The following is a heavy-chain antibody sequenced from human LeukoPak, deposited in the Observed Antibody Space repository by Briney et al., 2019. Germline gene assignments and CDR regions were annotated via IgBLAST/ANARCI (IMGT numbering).Heavy chain of an antibody. Sequence: GGSLRLSCAASGFTFSSYAMSWVRQAPGTGLEWVSAICGSGGSTYYADSVKGRFTISRDNSKNTLYLQMNSLRAEDTAVYYCAKDRYSYGWDYYFDYWGQGTLVTVSS. J-gene: IGHJ4*02. D-gene: IGHD5-18*01. V-gene: IGHV3-23*01. CDR2: ICGSGGST. CDR1: GFTFSSYA. CDR3: AKDRYSYGWDYYFDY.